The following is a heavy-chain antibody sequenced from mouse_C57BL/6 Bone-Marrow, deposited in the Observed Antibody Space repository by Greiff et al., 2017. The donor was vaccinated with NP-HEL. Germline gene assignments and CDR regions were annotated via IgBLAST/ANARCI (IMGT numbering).Heavy chain of an antibody. V-gene: IGHV3-6*01. CDR2: ISYDGSN. Sequence: EVKLQESGPGLVKPSQSLSLTCSVTGYSITSGYYWNWIRQFPGNKLEWMGYISYDGSNNYNPSLKNRISITRDTSKNQFFLKLNSVTTEDTATYYCAREWTSYYGSSWGQGTLVTVSA. CDR3: AREWTSYYGSS. J-gene: IGHJ3*01. CDR1: GYSITSGYY. D-gene: IGHD1-1*01.